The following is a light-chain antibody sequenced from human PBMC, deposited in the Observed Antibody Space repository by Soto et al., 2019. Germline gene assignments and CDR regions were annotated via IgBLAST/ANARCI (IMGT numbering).Light chain of an antibody. CDR3: QQTDKLPLT. Sequence: DIQMTQSPSPLPASVGDRVIITCQASQAISNHLNWYQQKPGRAPKLLIYDTSNLETGVPSRFRGSGRGTEFTYTITSLQPEDFAAYFCQQTDKLPLTFGGGTKVDMK. J-gene: IGKJ4*01. CDR2: DTS. V-gene: IGKV1-33*01. CDR1: QAISNH.